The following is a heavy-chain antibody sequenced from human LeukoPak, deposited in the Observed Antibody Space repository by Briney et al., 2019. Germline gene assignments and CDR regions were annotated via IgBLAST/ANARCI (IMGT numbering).Heavy chain of an antibody. J-gene: IGHJ4*02. CDR3: AGGRQQLGFDY. V-gene: IGHV3-21*01. CDR2: ISISSSYI. CDR1: GFTFSSYS. Sequence: GGSLRLSCAASGFTFSSYSMNWVRQAPGKGLEWVSSISISSSYIYYADSVKGRFTISRDNAKNSLYLQMNSLRAEDTAVYYCAGGRQQLGFDYWGQGTLVTVSS. D-gene: IGHD6-13*01.